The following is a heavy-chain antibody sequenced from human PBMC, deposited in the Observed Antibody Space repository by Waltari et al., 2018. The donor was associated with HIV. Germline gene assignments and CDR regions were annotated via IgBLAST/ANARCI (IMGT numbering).Heavy chain of an antibody. D-gene: IGHD3-9*01. Sequence: QVQLVESGGGVVQPGGSLRLSCTASGVNLRDYGIHWVRQAPGKGPDWVAFIRQDGSYKYYADSVQGRFTVSRDSSKDTVYLQMSDLRTDDTAVFYCAKEEYDILTGFRFHDYGMDVWGQGTTVAVPS. V-gene: IGHV3-30*02. J-gene: IGHJ6*02. CDR3: AKEEYDILTGFRFHDYGMDV. CDR1: GVNLRDYG. CDR2: IRQDGSYK.